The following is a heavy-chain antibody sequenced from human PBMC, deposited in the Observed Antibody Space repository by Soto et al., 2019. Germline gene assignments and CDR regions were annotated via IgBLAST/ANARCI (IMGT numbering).Heavy chain of an antibody. V-gene: IGHV3-23*01. D-gene: IGHD3-3*01. CDR2: ISGSGGST. J-gene: IGHJ6*03. CDR1: GFTFSSYA. CDR3: AINDFWSGGAYYYYYYYMDV. Sequence: PGGSLRLSCAASGFTFSSYAMSWVRQAPGKGLEWVSAISGSGGSTYYADSVKGRFTISRDNSKNTLYLQMNSLRAEDTAVYYCAINDFWSGGAYYYYYYYMDVWGKGTTVTVSS.